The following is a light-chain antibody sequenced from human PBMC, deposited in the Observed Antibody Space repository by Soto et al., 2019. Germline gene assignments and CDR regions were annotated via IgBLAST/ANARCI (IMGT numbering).Light chain of an antibody. CDR3: SSYTSSSTLV. CDR1: SSDVGGYNY. Sequence: QYALTQPASVSGSPGQSITISCTGTSSDVGGYNYVSWYQQHPGKAPKLMIYEVSNRPSGVYNRFSGSKSGNTASLTISGLQAEDEADYYCSSYTSSSTLVFGTGSKVTVI. V-gene: IGLV2-14*01. J-gene: IGLJ1*01. CDR2: EVS.